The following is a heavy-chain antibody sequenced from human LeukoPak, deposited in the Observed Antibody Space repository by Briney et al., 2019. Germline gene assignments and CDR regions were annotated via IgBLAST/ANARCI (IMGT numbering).Heavy chain of an antibody. CDR2: INGEGSET. J-gene: IGHJ4*02. V-gene: IGHV3-74*03. CDR1: GFTFSRFW. D-gene: IGHD3-16*01. CDR3: ARVRMGDDFNPFDY. Sequence: GRSLRLSCAASGFTFSRFWIYWVRHAPGKGLVWVSRINGEGSETMYADSVKGRFTISRDNAKNTLYLKMNSLRAEDTAVYYCARVRMGDDFNPFDYWGQGTLVTVSS.